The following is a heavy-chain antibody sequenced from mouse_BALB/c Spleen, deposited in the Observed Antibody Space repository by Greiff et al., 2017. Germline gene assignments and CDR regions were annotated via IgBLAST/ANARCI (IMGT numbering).Heavy chain of an antibody. J-gene: IGHJ4*01. CDR1: GFNIKDYY. V-gene: IGHV14-4*02. Sequence: EVQLVESGAELVRSGASVKLSCTASGFNIKDYYMHWVKQRPEQGLEWIGWIDPENGDTEYAPKFQGKATMTADTSSNTAYLQLSSLTSEDTAVYYCTVYYYGSSYAMDYWGQGTSVTVSS. CDR3: TVYYYGSSYAMDY. D-gene: IGHD1-1*01. CDR2: IDPENGDT.